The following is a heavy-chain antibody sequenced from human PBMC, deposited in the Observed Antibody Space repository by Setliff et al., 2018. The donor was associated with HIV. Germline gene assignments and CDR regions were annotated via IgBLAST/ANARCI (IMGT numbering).Heavy chain of an antibody. V-gene: IGHV3-73*01. CDR1: GFTFSGSG. CDR3: VKDVVNFWSGSGALDF. D-gene: IGHD3-3*01. CDR2: IRNKGYGSTT. Sequence: PGGSLRLSCAASGFTFSGSGMHWVRQDSGKGLEWVGRIRNKGYGSTTAYAASVKGRFTISRDDSKNTTYLQMNSLRADDTAVYYCVKDVVNFWSGSGALDFWGPGTLVTVSS. J-gene: IGHJ4*02.